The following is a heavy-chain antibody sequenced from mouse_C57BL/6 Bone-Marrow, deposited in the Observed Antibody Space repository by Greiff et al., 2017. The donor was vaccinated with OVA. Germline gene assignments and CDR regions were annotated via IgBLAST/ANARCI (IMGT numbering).Heavy chain of an antibody. CDR1: GYTFTDYY. CDR3: AKGFYYGSIWFAY. V-gene: IGHV1-19*01. Sequence: VQLKQSGPVLVKPGASVKMSCKASGYTFTDYYMNWVKQSHGKSLEWIGVINPYNGGTSYNQKFKGKATLTVDKSSSTAYMELNSLTSEDSAVYYCAKGFYYGSIWFAYWGQGTLVTVSA. CDR2: INPYNGGT. J-gene: IGHJ3*01. D-gene: IGHD1-1*01.